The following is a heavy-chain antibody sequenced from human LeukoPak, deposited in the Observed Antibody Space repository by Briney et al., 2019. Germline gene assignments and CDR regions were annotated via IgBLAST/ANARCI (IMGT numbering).Heavy chain of an antibody. D-gene: IGHD3-22*01. V-gene: IGHV1-69*05. Sequence: SVKVSCKASGGTFSSYAISLVRQAPGQGLEWMGRIIPIFGTANYAQKFQGRVTITTDESTSTAYMELSSLRSEDTAVYYCARSGPLSDYYDSSGYYGNYWGQGTLVTVSS. CDR3: ARSGPLSDYYDSSGYYGNY. J-gene: IGHJ4*02. CDR2: IIPIFGTA. CDR1: GGTFSSYA.